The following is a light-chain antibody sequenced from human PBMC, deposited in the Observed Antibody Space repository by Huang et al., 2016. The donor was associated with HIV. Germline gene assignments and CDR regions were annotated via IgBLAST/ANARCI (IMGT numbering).Light chain of an antibody. CDR1: QNIKND. J-gene: IGKJ2*01. CDR2: NAS. V-gene: IGKV3-11*01. Sequence: EIVLTQSPATLSLSPGERVALSCRASQNIKNDLSWYQKRPGQEPRLLISNASNRATGIPARFSGSGSGTDFTLTISSLEPEDFVVYFCQQRTNWPPGYTFGQGTKL. CDR3: QQRTNWPPGYT.